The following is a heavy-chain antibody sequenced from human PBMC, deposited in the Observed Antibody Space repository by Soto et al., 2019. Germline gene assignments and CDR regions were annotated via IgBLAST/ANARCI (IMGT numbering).Heavy chain of an antibody. CDR3: ARDLRPLCGGGWCDAVDL. V-gene: IGHV3-7*04. J-gene: IGHJ3*01. Sequence: EVQLVESGGGMVQPGRSQRLSCVGSGFTFKSDWMTWVRQAPGKGLEWVANIKGDGTKENYVVSVKGRITISRDNAKNSLYLQMNSLRVEDTAVYYCARDLRPLCGGGWCDAVDLWGQGKGVSVSS. CDR1: GFTFKSDW. D-gene: IGHD2-21*02. CDR2: IKGDGTKE.